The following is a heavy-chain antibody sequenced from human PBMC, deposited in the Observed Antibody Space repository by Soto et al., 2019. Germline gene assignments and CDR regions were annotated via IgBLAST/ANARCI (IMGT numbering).Heavy chain of an antibody. CDR1: GGTFSNYA. V-gene: IGHV1-69*15. J-gene: IGHJ5*02. CDR3: VNNGGIEGYFGTWFDP. CDR2: IIPIFGST. Sequence: QVQLVQSGAELKNPGSSVKVSCQASGGTFSNYAITWVRQAPGQGREWLGRIIPIFGSTNYAQKFQGRVTITSDESTTKPYMDLSSLRSDDTAVYYCVNNGGIEGYFGTWFDPWGQGTLVTVSS. D-gene: IGHD1-26*01.